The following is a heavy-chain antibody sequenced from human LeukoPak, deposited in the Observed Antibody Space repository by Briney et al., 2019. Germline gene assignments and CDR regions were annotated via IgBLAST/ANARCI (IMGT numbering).Heavy chain of an antibody. D-gene: IGHD6-19*01. Sequence: GESLKISCKGSGYSFNSHWIGWVRQMPGKGLEWMGIIYPGDSDTRYSPSFQGQVTIPADKSISTAYLQWSSLKASDTAMYYCATLAVAVAGTPFDYWGQGTLVTVSS. J-gene: IGHJ4*02. CDR2: IYPGDSDT. CDR1: GYSFNSHW. CDR3: ATLAVAVAGTPFDY. V-gene: IGHV5-51*01.